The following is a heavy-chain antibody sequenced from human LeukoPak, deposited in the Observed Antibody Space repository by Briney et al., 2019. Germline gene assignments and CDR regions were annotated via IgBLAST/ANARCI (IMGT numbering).Heavy chain of an antibody. Sequence: GGSLRLSCAASGFTFSNYGMHWVRQAPGKGLEWVAVIWYDGSNKFHADSVKGRFTISRDNSKNTVYLQMNSLRAEDTAVYYCARERLSGIAAFDYWGQGTLVTVSS. CDR1: GFTFSNYG. CDR2: IWYDGSNK. D-gene: IGHD6-13*01. CDR3: ARERLSGIAAFDY. V-gene: IGHV3-33*01. J-gene: IGHJ4*02.